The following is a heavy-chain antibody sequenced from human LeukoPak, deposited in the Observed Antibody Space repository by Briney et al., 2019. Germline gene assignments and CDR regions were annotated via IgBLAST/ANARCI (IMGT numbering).Heavy chain of an antibody. CDR1: SASIRGYY. V-gene: IGHV4-4*07. J-gene: IGHJ4*02. D-gene: IGHD3-10*01. CDR3: ERLGLLWTMVRGVIPY. CDR2: IVPSGST. Sequence: SETLSLTCTVSSASIRGYYWSWIRQPAGKGLEWIGRIVPSGSTNYNPSLKSRVTISVDTSKNQFSLKLSSVTAADTAVYYCERLGLLWTMVRGVIPYWGQGTLVIVSS.